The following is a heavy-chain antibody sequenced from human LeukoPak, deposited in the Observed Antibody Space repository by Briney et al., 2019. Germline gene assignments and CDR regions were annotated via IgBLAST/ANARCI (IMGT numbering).Heavy chain of an antibody. CDR3: ASIAAAGFWFDP. Sequence: SVKVSXKASGGTFSSYAISWVRQAPGQGLEWMGRIIPIFGTANYAQKFQGRVTITTDESTSTAYMELSSLRSEDTAVYYCASIAAAGFWFDPWGQGTLVTVSS. J-gene: IGHJ5*02. V-gene: IGHV1-69*05. D-gene: IGHD6-13*01. CDR1: GGTFSSYA. CDR2: IIPIFGTA.